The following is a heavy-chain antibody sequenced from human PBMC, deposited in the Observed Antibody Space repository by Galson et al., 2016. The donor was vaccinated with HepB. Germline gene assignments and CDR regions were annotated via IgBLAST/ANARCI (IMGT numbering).Heavy chain of an antibody. CDR2: IYYTGST. CDR1: GGSVSSGNYY. Sequence: SDTLSLTCTVSGGSVSSGNYYWSWIRQPPGRGLEWIGYIYYTGSTNYNPSLESRVTISVDTSKNQFSLRLSSVTAADSAVYYCARDPRAPVAPWGQGTLVTVSS. J-gene: IGHJ5*02. D-gene: IGHD2-15*01. V-gene: IGHV4-61*01. CDR3: ARDPRAPVAP.